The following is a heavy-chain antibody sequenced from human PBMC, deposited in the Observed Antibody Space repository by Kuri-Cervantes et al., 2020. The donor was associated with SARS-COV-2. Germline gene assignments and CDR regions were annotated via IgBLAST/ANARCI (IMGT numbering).Heavy chain of an antibody. Sequence: GSLRLSCAVYGGSFSGHYWNWIRQPPGKGLEWIGESNHSGATNYKSSLRSRATISVDTSKNQFSLRLSSVTAADTAVYYCASFLLDRFDYWGQGTLVTVSS. CDR3: ASFLLDRFDY. J-gene: IGHJ4*02. CDR2: SNHSGAT. D-gene: IGHD1-1*01. CDR1: GGSFSGHY. V-gene: IGHV4-34*01.